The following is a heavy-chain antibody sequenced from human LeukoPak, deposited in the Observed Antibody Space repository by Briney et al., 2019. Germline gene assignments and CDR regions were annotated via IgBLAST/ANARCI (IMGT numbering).Heavy chain of an antibody. CDR3: ARRGGSSSRRSPIDY. CDR1: GFTFSDYW. V-gene: IGHV3-7*01. J-gene: IGHJ4*02. D-gene: IGHD6-6*01. Sequence: PGGSLRLSCAASGFTFSDYWMTWVRQAPGKGPEWVANIKQDGSEKYYVDSVRGRFTISRDNAKNSLFLQMNSLRVEDTAVSYCARRGGSSSRRSPIDYWGQGTLVTVSS. CDR2: IKQDGSEK.